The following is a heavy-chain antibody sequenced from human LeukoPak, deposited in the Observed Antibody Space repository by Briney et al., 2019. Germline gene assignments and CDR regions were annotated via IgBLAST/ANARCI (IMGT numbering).Heavy chain of an antibody. CDR3: ARQNAALTGYYPAYGMDV. J-gene: IGHJ6*04. V-gene: IGHV5-51*01. Sequence: GESLKISCKGSGYSFTSYWIGWVRQMPRKGLEWMGIIYPGDSGTRYSPSFQGQVTISADKSISTAYLQWSSLKASDTAMYYCARQNAALTGYYPAYGMDVWGKGTTVTVSS. CDR1: GYSFTSYW. D-gene: IGHD3-9*01. CDR2: IYPGDSGT.